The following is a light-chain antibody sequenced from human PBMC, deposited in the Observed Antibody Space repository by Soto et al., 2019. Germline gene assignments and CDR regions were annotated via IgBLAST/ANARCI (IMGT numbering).Light chain of an antibody. CDR3: QKCNSAPFT. V-gene: IGKV1-27*01. Sequence: DIQMTQSPSSLSASVGDRVTITCRASQGISSYLAWYQQKPGKVPKLLIYSASTLQSGVPSRFSGSGSGTDVTLTISSLQPEDGATYYCQKCNSAPFTFGPGTKVDIK. J-gene: IGKJ3*01. CDR1: QGISSY. CDR2: SAS.